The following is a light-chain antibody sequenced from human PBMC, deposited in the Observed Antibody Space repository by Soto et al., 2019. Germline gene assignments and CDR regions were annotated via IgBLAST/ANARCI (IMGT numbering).Light chain of an antibody. Sequence: QSALTQPPSASGSPGQSVTISCTGTSSDVGGYNYVSWYQQHPGKAPKVMIYDVNKRPSGVPDRFSGSKSGNTASLTVSGLQAEDEADYYCSSHAGSNHPFVFGPGTNLTVL. V-gene: IGLV2-8*01. J-gene: IGLJ1*01. CDR2: DVN. CDR3: SSHAGSNHPFV. CDR1: SSDVGGYNY.